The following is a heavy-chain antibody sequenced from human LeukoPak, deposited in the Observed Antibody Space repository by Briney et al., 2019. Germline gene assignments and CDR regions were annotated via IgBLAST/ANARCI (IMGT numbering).Heavy chain of an antibody. V-gene: IGHV3-23*01. CDR2: ISGGGSYT. CDR1: GFSFSGFA. J-gene: IGHJ4*02. D-gene: IGHD6-19*01. Sequence: GGSLRLSCVGSGFSFSGFAMSWVRQAPGKGLEWVSTISGGGSYTYFADSVKGRFTVSRDDSKSMHFLQMNSLRPEDTALYFCAKRITVSAGYYLDSWGRGTLVTVSS. CDR3: AKRITVSAGYYLDS.